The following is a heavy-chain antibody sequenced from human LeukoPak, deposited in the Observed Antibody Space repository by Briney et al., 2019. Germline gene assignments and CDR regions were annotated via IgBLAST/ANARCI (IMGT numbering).Heavy chain of an antibody. CDR3: AREGGYSYGRGAFDI. V-gene: IGHV1-69*13. CDR2: IIPIFGTA. CDR1: GGTFSSYA. D-gene: IGHD5-18*01. Sequence: ASVKVSCKASGGTFSSYAISWVRQAPGQGLEWMGGIIPIFGTANYAQKFQGIVTITADESTSTAYMELSSLRSEDTAVYYCAREGGYSYGRGAFDIWGQGTMVTVSS. J-gene: IGHJ3*02.